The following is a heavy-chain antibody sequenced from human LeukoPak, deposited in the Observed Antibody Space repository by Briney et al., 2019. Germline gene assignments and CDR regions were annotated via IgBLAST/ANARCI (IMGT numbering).Heavy chain of an antibody. V-gene: IGHV1-58*02. CDR1: GFTFSNSA. CDR3: ARDPNDKGTQVGLWGPYYYYGMDV. CDR2: IGVAGGNT. D-gene: IGHD1-14*01. Sequence: KVSCKASGFTFSNSAIQWVRQARGQRLEWIGWIGVAGGNTNYAQTLQGRITITRDMSTNTAYMELTSLRSDDTAVYYCARDPNDKGTQVGLWGPYYYYGMDVWGQGTTVTVSS. J-gene: IGHJ6*02.